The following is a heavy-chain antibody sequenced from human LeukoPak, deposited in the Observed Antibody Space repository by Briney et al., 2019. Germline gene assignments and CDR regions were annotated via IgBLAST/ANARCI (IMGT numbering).Heavy chain of an antibody. J-gene: IGHJ4*02. Sequence: SETLSLTCTGSGGSISSGSYYWSWIRQPAGKGLEWIGRIYTSGSTNYNPSLKSRVTISVDTSKNQFSLKLSSVTAADSAVYYCARDFGPYYFDYWGQGTLVTVSS. V-gene: IGHV4-61*02. CDR3: ARDFGPYYFDY. D-gene: IGHD3-3*01. CDR1: GGSISSGSYY. CDR2: IYTSGST.